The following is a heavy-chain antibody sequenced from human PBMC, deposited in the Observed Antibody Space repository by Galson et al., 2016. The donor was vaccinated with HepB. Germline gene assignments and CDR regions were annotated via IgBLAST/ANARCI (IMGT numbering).Heavy chain of an antibody. Sequence: SETLSLTCTVSGGSISSSSYFWGWIRQPPGKGLEWIGSFYYSGSTYYNPSLKSRVTISVDTSKNQFSLKLTSVTAADTAVYYCARHGGGSSWYYYYYAMDVWGQGTTVTVSS. CDR2: FYYSGST. CDR1: GGSISSSSYF. V-gene: IGHV4-39*01. CDR3: ARHGGGSSWYYYYYAMDV. J-gene: IGHJ6*02. D-gene: IGHD6-13*01.